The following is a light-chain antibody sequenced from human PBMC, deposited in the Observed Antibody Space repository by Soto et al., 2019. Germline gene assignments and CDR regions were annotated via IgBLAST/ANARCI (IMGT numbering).Light chain of an antibody. V-gene: IGKV1-12*01. CDR3: HKANTFPLT. CDR1: RDINTL. Sequence: DFQMTQSPSSVSASVGDRVTISCRASRDINTLLAWYQQKPGKAPKLLIYAASTLQNGVPSRFSCSGSGTEFTLTISSRQPEDFATYYCHKANTFPLTFGGGTQVEIK. J-gene: IGKJ4*01. CDR2: AAS.